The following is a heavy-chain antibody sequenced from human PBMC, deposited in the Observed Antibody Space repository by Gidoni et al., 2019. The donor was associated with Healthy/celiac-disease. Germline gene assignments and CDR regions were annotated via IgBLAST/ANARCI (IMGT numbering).Heavy chain of an antibody. Sequence: EVQLVESGGGLVQPGGSLRLSCAASAFTFSSYEMNWVRQAPGKGLEWVSYISSSGSTIYYADSVKGRFTISRDNAKNSLYLQMNSLRAEDTAVYYCAREYCSGGSCYSFGSFDYWGQGTLVTVSS. V-gene: IGHV3-48*03. CDR2: ISSSGSTI. CDR1: AFTFSSYE. D-gene: IGHD2-15*01. CDR3: AREYCSGGSCYSFGSFDY. J-gene: IGHJ4*02.